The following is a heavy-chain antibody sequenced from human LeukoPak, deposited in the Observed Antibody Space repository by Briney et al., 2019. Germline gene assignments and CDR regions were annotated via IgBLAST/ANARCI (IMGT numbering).Heavy chain of an antibody. CDR1: GFTFSSYA. D-gene: IGHD2-15*01. J-gene: IGHJ4*02. CDR3: ARQYCSGGSCYRLPATEFDY. V-gene: IGHV3-23*01. Sequence: PGGSLRLSCAASGFTFSSYAMHWVRQAPGKGLEWVSAISGSGGGTYYADSVKGRFTISRDNSKNTLYLQMNSLRAEDTAVHYCARQYCSGGSCYRLPATEFDYWGQGTLVTASS. CDR2: ISGSGGGT.